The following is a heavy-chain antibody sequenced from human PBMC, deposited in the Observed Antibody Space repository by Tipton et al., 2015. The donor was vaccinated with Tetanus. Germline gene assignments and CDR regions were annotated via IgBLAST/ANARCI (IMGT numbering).Heavy chain of an antibody. Sequence: QSGAEVKKPGASVKVSCKASRYTFTSYYMHWVRQAPGQGLEWMGIINPSGGSTSYAQKFQGRVTMTGDTSTSTVYMELSSLRSEDTAVYYCAKDHGPEITSVAATRYYYYGMDVWGQGTTVTVSS. CDR2: INPSGGST. V-gene: IGHV1-46*01. D-gene: IGHD2-15*01. CDR3: AKDHGPEITSVAATRYYYYGMDV. J-gene: IGHJ6*02. CDR1: RYTFTSYY.